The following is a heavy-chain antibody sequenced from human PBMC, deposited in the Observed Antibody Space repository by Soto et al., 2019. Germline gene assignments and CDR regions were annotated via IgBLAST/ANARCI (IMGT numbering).Heavy chain of an antibody. J-gene: IGHJ4*02. Sequence: GESLKISCTASGFTFSSYIMNWVRQAPGKGLEWISTITADGGGTFYADSVKGRFTISRDNSKNTLYLQMDNLRAEDTALYYCAKYFDGGYFDYWGQGTLVTVSS. CDR3: AKYFDGGYFDY. V-gene: IGHV3-23*01. CDR1: GFTFSSYI. D-gene: IGHD3-16*01. CDR2: ITADGGGT.